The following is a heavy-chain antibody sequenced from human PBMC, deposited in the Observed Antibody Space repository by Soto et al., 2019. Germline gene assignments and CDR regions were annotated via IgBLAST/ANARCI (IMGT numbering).Heavy chain of an antibody. D-gene: IGHD6-13*01. Sequence: ASVKVSCKASGYTFTSYGISWVRQAPGQGLEWMGWISAYNGNANYAQKLQGRVTMTTDTSTSTAYMELRSLRSDDTAVYYCARDPSLFPYSSSWYPYWGQGTLVTVSS. J-gene: IGHJ4*02. CDR1: GYTFTSYG. CDR2: ISAYNGNA. V-gene: IGHV1-18*04. CDR3: ARDPSLFPYSSSWYPY.